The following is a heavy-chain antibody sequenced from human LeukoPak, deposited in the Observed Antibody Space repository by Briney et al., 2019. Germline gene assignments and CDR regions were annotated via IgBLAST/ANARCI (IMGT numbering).Heavy chain of an antibody. CDR3: ARARLVYLWFDP. CDR2: MNPNSGNT. Sequence: GASVKVSCKASGYTFTSYDINWVRQATGQGLGWMGWMNPNSGNTGYAQKFQGRVTMTRNTSISTAYMELSSLRSEDTAVYYCARARLVYLWFDPWGQGTLVTVSS. CDR1: GYTFTSYD. V-gene: IGHV1-8*01. J-gene: IGHJ5*02. D-gene: IGHD3-16*01.